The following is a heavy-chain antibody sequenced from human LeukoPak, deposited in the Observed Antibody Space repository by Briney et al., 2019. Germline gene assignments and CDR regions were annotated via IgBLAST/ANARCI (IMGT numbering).Heavy chain of an antibody. CDR3: ARGRYDGSGYYYGNFDY. J-gene: IGHJ4*02. D-gene: IGHD3-22*01. CDR1: GYTFTGYY. V-gene: IGHV1-2*02. CDR2: INPNSGGT. Sequence: ASVKVSCKASGYTFTGYYMHWVRQAPGQGLEWMGWINPNSGGTNYAQKFQGRVTMTRDTSISTAYMELSRLRSDDTAVYYCARGRYDGSGYYYGNFDYWGQGTLVTVSS.